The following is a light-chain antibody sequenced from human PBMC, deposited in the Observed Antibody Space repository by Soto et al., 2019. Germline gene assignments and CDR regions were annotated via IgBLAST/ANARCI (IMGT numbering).Light chain of an antibody. CDR1: QSVASY. CDR3: QQYNNWPVT. J-gene: IGKJ4*01. V-gene: IGKV3D-15*03. Sequence: VVTQYAASLTLSPGERAKLYCMASQSVASYLVWYQQKPGQAPRLLIFGASNRATGIPARFSGSGSGTEFPLTISILQSEDSALYYCQQYNNWPVTFGGGTKVDI. CDR2: GAS.